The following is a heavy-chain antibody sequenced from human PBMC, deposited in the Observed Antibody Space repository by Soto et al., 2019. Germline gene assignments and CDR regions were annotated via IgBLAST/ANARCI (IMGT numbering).Heavy chain of an antibody. Sequence: SVELSSKASGGAFSIYSIIWVRQAPGQGLEWMGGIIPIFGTANYAQKFQGRVTITADESTSTAYMELSSLRSEDTAVYYCARDRRVSGYYASYYFDYWGQGTLVTVSS. CDR3: ARDRRVSGYYASYYFDY. V-gene: IGHV1-69*13. CDR2: IIPIFGTA. D-gene: IGHD3-22*01. J-gene: IGHJ4*02. CDR1: GGAFSIYS.